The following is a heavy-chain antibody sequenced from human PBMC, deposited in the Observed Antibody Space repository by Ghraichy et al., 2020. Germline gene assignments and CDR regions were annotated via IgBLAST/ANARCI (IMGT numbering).Heavy chain of an antibody. Sequence: SETLSLTCAVYGGSFSGYYWSWIRQPPGKGLEWIGEINHSGSTNYNPSLKSRVTISIDTSKNQFSLKLSSVAAADTAVYYCARVVTCTSTSCYNPYFDYWGQGTLVTVSS. J-gene: IGHJ4*02. CDR2: INHSGST. CDR1: GGSFSGYY. V-gene: IGHV4-34*01. D-gene: IGHD2-2*02. CDR3: ARVVTCTSTSCYNPYFDY.